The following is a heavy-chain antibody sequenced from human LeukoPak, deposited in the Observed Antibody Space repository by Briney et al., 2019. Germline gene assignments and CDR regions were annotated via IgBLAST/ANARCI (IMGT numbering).Heavy chain of an antibody. Sequence: PGGSLRLSCAASGFTFSSYEMNWVRQAPGKGLEWVSYISSSGSTIYYADSVKGRFTISRDNAKNSLYLQMNSLRAEDTAVYYCAREVWGYSSSWNTTTDAFDIWGQGTMVTVSS. CDR2: ISSSGSTI. CDR3: AREVWGYSSSWNTTTDAFDI. V-gene: IGHV3-48*03. J-gene: IGHJ3*02. CDR1: GFTFSSYE. D-gene: IGHD6-13*01.